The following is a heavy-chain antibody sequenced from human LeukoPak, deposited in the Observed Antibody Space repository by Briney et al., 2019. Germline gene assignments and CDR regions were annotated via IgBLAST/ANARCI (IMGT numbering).Heavy chain of an antibody. V-gene: IGHV2-5*01. CDR1: GFSLSTRGVG. CDR3: AHGSGWLYDY. Sequence: SGPTLVKPTQTLTLTCTFSGFSLSTRGVGVGWIRQPPGKAPEWLALIYWNDDNRYSPSLKSRLTITKDTSKNQVVLAMTNMDPVDTARYYCAHGSGWLYDYWGQGTQVTVSS. J-gene: IGHJ4*02. CDR2: IYWNDDN. D-gene: IGHD6-19*01.